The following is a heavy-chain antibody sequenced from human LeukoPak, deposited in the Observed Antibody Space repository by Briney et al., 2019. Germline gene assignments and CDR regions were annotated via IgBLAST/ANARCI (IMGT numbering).Heavy chain of an antibody. V-gene: IGHV3-20*04. CDR1: GFTFDDYG. CDR2: INWNGGST. CDR3: ARDLTPRYVWGSPDY. Sequence: GGSLRLSCAASGFTFDDYGMSWVRQAPGKGLEWVSGINWNGGSTGYADSVKGRCTISRDNAKNPLYLQMNSLRAEDTALYYCARDLTPRYVWGSPDYWGQGTLVTVSS. J-gene: IGHJ4*02. D-gene: IGHD3-16*01.